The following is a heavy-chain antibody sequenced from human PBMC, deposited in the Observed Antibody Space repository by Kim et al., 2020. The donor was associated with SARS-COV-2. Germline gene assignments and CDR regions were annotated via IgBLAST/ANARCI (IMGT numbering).Heavy chain of an antibody. Sequence: GGSLRLSCAASGFTFSDAWMSWVRQAPGKGLEGVGRIKSIADGGTPDYVGPVSDRFTISRDDSQNTLYLEMRSLKSEDTAVYYCTTDVPNYVDGRGYRHSFWGQGTQVSVSS. D-gene: IGHD3-22*01. CDR1: GFTFSDAW. J-gene: IGHJ4*02. CDR3: TTDVPNYVDGRGYRHSF. CDR2: IKSIADGGTP. V-gene: IGHV3-15*01.